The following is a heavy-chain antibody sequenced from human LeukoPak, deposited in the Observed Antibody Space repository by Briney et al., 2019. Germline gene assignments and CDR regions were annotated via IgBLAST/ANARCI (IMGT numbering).Heavy chain of an antibody. CDR2: INPNSGGT. J-gene: IGHJ3*02. D-gene: IGHD3-10*01. V-gene: IGHV1-2*02. CDR1: GYTFTAYY. Sequence: GASVKVSCKASGYTFTAYYIHWVRQAPGQGLEWMGWINPNSGGTDYAQKFRGRVTMTRDTSISTAYMELSRLRYDDTAVYHCARTPEGSGPLAFDIWGQGTMVTVSS. CDR3: ARTPEGSGPLAFDI.